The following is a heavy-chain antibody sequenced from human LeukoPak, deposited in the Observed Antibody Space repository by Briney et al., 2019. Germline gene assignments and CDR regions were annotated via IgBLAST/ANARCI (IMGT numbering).Heavy chain of an antibody. CDR3: ARDKTDSSTYSWFDP. CDR2: INPSGGST. CDR1: GYTFTSYY. Sequence: RASVTVSCKASGYTFTSYYMHWVRQAPGQGLEWMGIINPSGGSTSYAQKFQGRVTMTRDTSTSTIYMELSSLRSEDTAVYYCARDKTDSSTYSWFDPWGQGTLVTVPS. V-gene: IGHV1-46*01. D-gene: IGHD6-13*01. J-gene: IGHJ5*02.